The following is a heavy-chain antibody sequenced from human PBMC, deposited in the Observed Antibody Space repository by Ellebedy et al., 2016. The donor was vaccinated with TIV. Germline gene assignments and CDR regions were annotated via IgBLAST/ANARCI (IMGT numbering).Heavy chain of an antibody. Sequence: ASVKVSXXASGYTFTSYAMHWVRQAPGQRLEWMGWINAGNGNTKYSQKFQGRVTMTRDTSTSTVYMELSSLRSEDTAVYYCATRPSAGTDYWGQGTLVTVSS. V-gene: IGHV1-3*01. CDR2: INAGNGNT. CDR1: GYTFTSYA. J-gene: IGHJ4*02. CDR3: ATRPSAGTDY. D-gene: IGHD1-1*01.